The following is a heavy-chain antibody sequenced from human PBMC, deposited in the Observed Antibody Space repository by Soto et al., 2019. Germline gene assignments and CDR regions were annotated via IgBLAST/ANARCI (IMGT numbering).Heavy chain of an antibody. CDR1: GYTFNSYA. D-gene: IGHD5-18*01. CDR2: INAGNGNT. V-gene: IGHV1-3*01. Sequence: QVQLVQSGAEVKKPGASVKVSCKASGYTFNSYAMNWVRQAPGQRLEWMGWINAGNGNTKYSQKFQGRVTITRDTSASTAYMELSSLRSEDTAVYYWARDPGYSYGYHWGQGTLVTVSS. J-gene: IGHJ5*02. CDR3: ARDPGYSYGYH.